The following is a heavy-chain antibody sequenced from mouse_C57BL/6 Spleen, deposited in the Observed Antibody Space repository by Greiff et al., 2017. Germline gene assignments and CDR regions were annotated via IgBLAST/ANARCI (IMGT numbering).Heavy chain of an antibody. CDR2: ISSGGSYT. D-gene: IGHD1-1*01. CDR1: GFTFSSYG. Sequence: EVHLVESGGDLVKPGGSLKLSCAASGFTFSSYGMSWVRQTPDKRLEWVATISSGGSYTYYPDSVKGRFTISRDNAKNTLYLQMSSLKSEDTAMYYCARQEVTTVGPYYLDYWGQGTTLTVSS. J-gene: IGHJ2*01. CDR3: ARQEVTTVGPYYLDY. V-gene: IGHV5-6*01.